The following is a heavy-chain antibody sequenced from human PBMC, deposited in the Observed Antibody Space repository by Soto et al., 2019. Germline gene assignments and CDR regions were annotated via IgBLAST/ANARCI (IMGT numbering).Heavy chain of an antibody. CDR3: ARGDCIVGSSYGPEYFQH. CDR2: ISINNYYI. Sequence: EVQLVESGGGLVKPGGSLRLSCAASAFSFSSYTMTWVRQAPGKGLEWVSSISINNYYIYYADSVKGRFTMYRDNANKGLYLQMNSVGCEVTVVNFCARGDCIVGSSYGPEYFQHWGQCTLVTVSP. CDR1: AFSFSSYT. J-gene: IGHJ1*01. D-gene: IGHD2-15*01. V-gene: IGHV3-21*01.